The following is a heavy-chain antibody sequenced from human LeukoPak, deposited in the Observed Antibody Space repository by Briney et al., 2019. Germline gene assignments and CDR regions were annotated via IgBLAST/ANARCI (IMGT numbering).Heavy chain of an antibody. V-gene: IGHV3-33*06. CDR2: IWYDGSNK. CDR1: GFTFSSYG. CDR3: AKDRGSYYYYMDV. D-gene: IGHD5-24*01. Sequence: GRSLRLSCAASGFTFSSYGMHWVRQAPGKGLEWVAVIWYDGSNKYYADSVKGRFTSFRDNSKNTLYLQMNSLRAEDTAVYYCAKDRGSYYYYMDVWGKGTTVTVSS. J-gene: IGHJ6*03.